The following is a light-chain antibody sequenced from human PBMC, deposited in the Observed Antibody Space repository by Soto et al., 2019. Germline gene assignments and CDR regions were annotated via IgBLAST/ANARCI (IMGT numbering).Light chain of an antibody. V-gene: IGLV2-14*01. CDR2: EVS. CDR3: SSYTSSIYV. Sequence: QSALTQPASVSGSPGQSITISCTGTSSDVGGYNYFSWYQQHPGKAPKLMIYEVSNRPSGVSNRFSGSKSGNTASLTISGLQAEDEADYYCSSYTSSIYVFGTGTKLTVL. CDR1: SSDVGGYNY. J-gene: IGLJ1*01.